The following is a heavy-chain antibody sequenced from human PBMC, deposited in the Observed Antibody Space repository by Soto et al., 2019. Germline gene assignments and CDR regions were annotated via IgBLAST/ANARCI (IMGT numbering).Heavy chain of an antibody. CDR2: INSGGST. Sequence: VQLVESGGGVVQPGRSLRLSCAASGFTFSNYGLSWVRQAPGKGLEWVSAINSGGSTYYADSVKGRFTISRDNSRNMLWLQINSLRAEDTAMYYCARVVAMADFWGLGTLVTVSS. J-gene: IGHJ4*02. D-gene: IGHD6-19*01. CDR1: GFTFSNYG. V-gene: IGHV3-23*04. CDR3: ARVVAMADF.